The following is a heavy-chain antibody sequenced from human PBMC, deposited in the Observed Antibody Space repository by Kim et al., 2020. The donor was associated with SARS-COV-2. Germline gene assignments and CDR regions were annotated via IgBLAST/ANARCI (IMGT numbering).Heavy chain of an antibody. CDR2: ISSSGSTI. Sequence: GGSLRLSCAASGFTFSDYYMSWIRQAPGKGLEWVSYISSSGSTIYYADSVKGRFTISRDNAKNSLYLQMNSLRAEDTAVYYCARGLWYYYDSSGYPLGDYWGQGTLVTVSS. J-gene: IGHJ4*02. CDR1: GFTFSDYY. V-gene: IGHV3-11*01. D-gene: IGHD3-22*01. CDR3: ARGLWYYYDSSGYPLGDY.